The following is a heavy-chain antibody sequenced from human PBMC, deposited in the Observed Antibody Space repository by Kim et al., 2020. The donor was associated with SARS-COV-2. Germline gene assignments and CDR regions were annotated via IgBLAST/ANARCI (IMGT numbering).Heavy chain of an antibody. D-gene: IGHD4-4*01. J-gene: IGHJ6*02. CDR3: AKDRGFYSNYVYYYYGMDV. V-gene: IGHV3-30*02. Sequence: RLTISRDNSKNTLYLQMNSLRAEDTAVYYCAKDRGFYSNYVYYYYGMDVWGQGTTVTVSS.